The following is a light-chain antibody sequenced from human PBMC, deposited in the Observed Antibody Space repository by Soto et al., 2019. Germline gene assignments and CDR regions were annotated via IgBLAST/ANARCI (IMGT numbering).Light chain of an antibody. V-gene: IGLV2-11*01. CDR2: DVS. Sequence: QSALTQPRSVSGSPGQSVTISLTGTSSDVGGYNYVSWYQQHPGKAPKLMIYDVSKRPSGVPDRFSGSKSGNTASLTISGLQPEDEADYYCCSYAASYTWVFGGGTKLTVL. CDR1: SSDVGGYNY. CDR3: CSYAASYTWV. J-gene: IGLJ3*02.